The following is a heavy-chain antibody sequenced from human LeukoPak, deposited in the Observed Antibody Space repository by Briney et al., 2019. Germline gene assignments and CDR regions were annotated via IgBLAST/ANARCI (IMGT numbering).Heavy chain of an antibody. V-gene: IGHV4-31*03. Sequence: PSETLSLTCTVSGGSISSGGYYWSWIRQHPGKGLEWIGYIYYSGSTYYNPSLKSRVTISVDTSKNQFSLKLSSVTAADTAVYYCARANYGSGSLYYYYYGMDVWGQGTTVTVSS. CDR3: ARANYGSGSLYYYYYGMDV. D-gene: IGHD3-10*01. CDR1: GGSISSGGYY. CDR2: IYYSGST. J-gene: IGHJ6*02.